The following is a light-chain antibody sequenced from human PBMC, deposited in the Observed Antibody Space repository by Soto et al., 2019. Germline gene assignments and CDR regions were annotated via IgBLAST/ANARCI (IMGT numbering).Light chain of an antibody. V-gene: IGKV3-20*01. Sequence: ESVLTQSPGTLSLSPGERATLSCRASQSVSSSYLAWYQQKPGQAPRLLIYGASSRATGIPDPFSGSGSGTDFALTISRLEPEDFAMYFCQQYGRSPLVTFGQRTRLEI. CDR2: GAS. CDR1: QSVSSSY. CDR3: QQYGRSPLVT. J-gene: IGKJ5*01.